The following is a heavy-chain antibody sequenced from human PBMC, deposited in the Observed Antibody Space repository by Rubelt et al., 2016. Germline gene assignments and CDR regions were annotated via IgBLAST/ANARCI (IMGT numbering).Heavy chain of an antibody. CDR3: AREVRGSSLSRFDY. Sequence: QVQLVQSGAEVKKPGASVKVSCKASGYTFTSYGISWVRQAPGQGLEWMGWISAYNGNTNLARKFQGRVTMTTVTSTSTAYMGLRSLRSDDTAVYYCAREVRGSSLSRFDYWGQGTLVTVSS. J-gene: IGHJ4*02. CDR2: ISAYNGNT. D-gene: IGHD6-13*01. CDR1: GYTFTSYG. V-gene: IGHV1-18*01.